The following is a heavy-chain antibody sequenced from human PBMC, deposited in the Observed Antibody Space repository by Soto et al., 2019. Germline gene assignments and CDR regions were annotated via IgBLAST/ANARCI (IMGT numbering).Heavy chain of an antibody. V-gene: IGHV3-23*01. J-gene: IGHJ4*02. CDR3: AMCITMRLPCSY. Sequence: EVQLLESGGGLVQPGGSLRLSCAASGFTFSSYAMSWVRQAPGKGLEWVSAISGSGGSTYYADSVKGRFTISRDNSKNTLELQMNSLIAEDTAVYYCAMCITMRLPCSYWGQGTLVIVSS. D-gene: IGHD3-22*01. CDR1: GFTFSSYA. CDR2: ISGSGGST.